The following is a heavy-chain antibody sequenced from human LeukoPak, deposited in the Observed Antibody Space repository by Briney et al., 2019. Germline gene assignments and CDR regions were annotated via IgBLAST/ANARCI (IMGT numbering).Heavy chain of an antibody. J-gene: IGHJ4*02. D-gene: IGHD3-10*01. CDR1: GFTFSSYE. CDR3: AKDLHYGSADY. V-gene: IGHV3-48*03. Sequence: PGGSLRLSCAASGFTFSSYEMNWVRQAPGKGLEWVSYISFSGSTIYYADSVKGRFTISRDNAKNSLYLQMNSLRAEDTAVYYCAKDLHYGSADYWGQGTLVTVSS. CDR2: ISFSGSTI.